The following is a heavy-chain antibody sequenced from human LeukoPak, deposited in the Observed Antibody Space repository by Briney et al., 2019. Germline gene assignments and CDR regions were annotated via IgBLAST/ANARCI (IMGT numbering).Heavy chain of an antibody. CDR3: ARGQTMYY. Sequence: ASVTVSCKASGSTVYNFFISSVRQAPGQRLEWVGWYSPHSHTTHYAEKFQGRVTMNTDTSTTTVYMKLRSLRSEDTAVYFCARGQTMYYWGQGTPVTVSS. D-gene: IGHD3-10*02. CDR1: GSTVYNFF. CDR2: YSPHSHTT. J-gene: IGHJ4*02. V-gene: IGHV1-18*01.